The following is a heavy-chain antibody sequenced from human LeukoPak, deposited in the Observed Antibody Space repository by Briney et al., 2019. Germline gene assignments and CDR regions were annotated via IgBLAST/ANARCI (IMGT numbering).Heavy chain of an antibody. CDR2: INWNGGST. V-gene: IGHV3-20*01. J-gene: IGHJ6*02. CDR3: ARERASYYYYGMDV. CDR1: GFTFDDYG. Sequence: PGGSLRLSCAASGFTFDDYGMSWVRQAPGKGLEWVSGINWNGGSTGYADPVKGRFTISRDNAKNSLYLQMNSLRAEDTALYHCARERASYYYYGMDVWGQGTTVTVSS.